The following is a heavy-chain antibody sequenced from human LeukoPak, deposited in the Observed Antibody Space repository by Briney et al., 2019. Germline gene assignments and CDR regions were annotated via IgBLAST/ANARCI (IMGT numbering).Heavy chain of an antibody. Sequence: PSETLSLTCAVYGGSFSGYYWSWIRQPPGKGLEWIGEINHSGSTNYNPSLKSRVTISVDTSKNQFSLKLSSVTAADTAVYYCARGRPDSSGYYFKVGFQHWGQGTLVTVSS. V-gene: IGHV4-34*01. CDR1: GGSFSGYY. CDR3: ARGRPDSSGYYFKVGFQH. J-gene: IGHJ1*01. D-gene: IGHD3-22*01. CDR2: INHSGST.